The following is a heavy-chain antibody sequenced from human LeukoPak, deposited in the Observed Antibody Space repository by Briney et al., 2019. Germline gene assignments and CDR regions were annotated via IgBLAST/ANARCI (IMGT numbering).Heavy chain of an antibody. CDR2: INPNSGDT. D-gene: IGHD4-17*01. V-gene: IGHV1-2*02. J-gene: IGHJ3*02. CDR3: VRYTETNALDM. CDR1: AYTFTDYF. Sequence: GASVKVSCKASAYTFTDYFLHWVRRAPGQGFEWMGWINPNSGDTSYTQRFQGRVTMTRDTSISTAYMELSSLRSEVTDVYFCVRYTETNALDMGGRGTSVSVSS.